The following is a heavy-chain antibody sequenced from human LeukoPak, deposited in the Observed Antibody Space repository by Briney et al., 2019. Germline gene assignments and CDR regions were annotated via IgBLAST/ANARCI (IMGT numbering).Heavy chain of an antibody. CDR3: ARDSGPYCSGGSCYWYYYGMDV. Sequence: TYYADSVKGRFTISRDNSKNTLYLQMNSLRAEDTAVYYCARDSGPYCSGGSCYWYYYGMDVWGQGTTVTVSS. V-gene: IGHV3-53*01. D-gene: IGHD2-15*01. J-gene: IGHJ6*02. CDR2: T.